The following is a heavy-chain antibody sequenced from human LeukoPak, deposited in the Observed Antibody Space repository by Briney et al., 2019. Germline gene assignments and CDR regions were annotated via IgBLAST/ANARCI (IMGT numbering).Heavy chain of an antibody. CDR3: ARHVIDRYSSSWYSNWFDP. V-gene: IGHV4-59*08. CDR2: IYYSGST. CDR1: GGSLRNYY. D-gene: IGHD6-13*01. J-gene: IGHJ5*02. Sequence: HSLTQSLPYPDSGGSLRNYYWSLLRQPPGQELDCIGYIYYSGSTNYNSSLRSRVTISVDTSKNQFSLKLNSVTAADTAVSYCARHVIDRYSSSWYSNWFDPWGQGTLVTVSS.